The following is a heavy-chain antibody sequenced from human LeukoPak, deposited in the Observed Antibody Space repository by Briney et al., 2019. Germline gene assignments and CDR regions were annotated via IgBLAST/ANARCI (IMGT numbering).Heavy chain of an antibody. CDR3: ARRLEYSSGWYGNDAFDI. V-gene: IGHV4-38-2*01. D-gene: IGHD6-19*01. CDR1: GYSISSGYY. J-gene: IGHJ3*02. CDR2: IYHSGST. Sequence: PSETLSLTCAVSGYSISSGYYWGWIRQPPGKGLEWIGSIYHSGSTYYSPSLKSRVTISVDTSKNQFSLKLSSVTAADTAVYYCARRLEYSSGWYGNDAFDIWGQGTMVTVSS.